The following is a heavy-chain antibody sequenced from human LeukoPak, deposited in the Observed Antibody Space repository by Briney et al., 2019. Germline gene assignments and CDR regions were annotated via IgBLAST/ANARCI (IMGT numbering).Heavy chain of an antibody. D-gene: IGHD2-8*01. V-gene: IGHV3-30*01. J-gene: IGHJ5*02. CDR3: ARGGRGYCTNGVCQTQYNWFDP. CDR2: ISYDGSNK. CDR1: GFTFSDYY. Sequence: GGSLRLSCAASGFTFSDYYMSWIRQAPGKGLEGGAVISYDGSNKYYADSVNGPFTISRDNSKNTLYLQMNSLRAEDTAVYYCARGGRGYCTNGVCQTQYNWFDPWGQGTLVTVSS.